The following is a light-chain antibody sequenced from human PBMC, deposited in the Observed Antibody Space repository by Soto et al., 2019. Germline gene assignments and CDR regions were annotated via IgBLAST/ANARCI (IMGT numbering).Light chain of an antibody. V-gene: IGLV2-11*01. J-gene: IGLJ2*01. CDR1: SSDVGGYNY. Sequence: QLVLTQPRSVSGSPGQSVTISCTGTSSDVGGYNYVSWYQQHPGKAPKLMIYDVSKRPSGVPDRFSGSKSGNTASLTISGLQAEDEADYYCCSYAGSYTVFGGGTKLPS. CDR2: DVS. CDR3: CSYAGSYTV.